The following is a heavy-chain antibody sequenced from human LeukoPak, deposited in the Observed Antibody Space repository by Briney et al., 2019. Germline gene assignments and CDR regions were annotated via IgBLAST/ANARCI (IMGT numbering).Heavy chain of an antibody. V-gene: IGHV1-2*02. CDR1: GYTFTAHY. CDR2: INPRSGGT. Sequence: GASVKVSCKTSGYTFTAHYIQWVRQAPGQGPEWLGWINPRSGGTMYAQKFQGRVSMTRDTSISTAYMEVTSLRSDDTAVYYCAVWSGYVDFWSGPFDFWGQGTVVTVSS. CDR3: AVWSGYVDFWSGPFDF. D-gene: IGHD3-3*01. J-gene: IGHJ4*02.